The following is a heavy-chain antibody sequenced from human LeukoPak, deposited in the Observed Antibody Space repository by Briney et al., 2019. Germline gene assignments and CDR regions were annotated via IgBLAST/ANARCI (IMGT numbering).Heavy chain of an antibody. CDR3: ARPYGGYPYYYFDY. Sequence: SGESLRLSCAASGFTFSTYNMNWVRQAPGKGLEWVSSITSSSSYIYYADSVKGRFTISRDNAKSSLYLQMNSLRDEDTAVYYCARPYGGYPYYYFDYWGQGTLVTVSS. CDR1: GFTFSTYN. D-gene: IGHD4-23*01. CDR2: ITSSSSYI. J-gene: IGHJ4*02. V-gene: IGHV3-21*01.